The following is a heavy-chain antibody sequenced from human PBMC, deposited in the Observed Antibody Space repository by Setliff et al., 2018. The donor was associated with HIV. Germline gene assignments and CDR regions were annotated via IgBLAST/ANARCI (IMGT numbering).Heavy chain of an antibody. CDR1: GGSTSNEY. CDR2: IYDSGSP. V-gene: IGHV4-59*01. Sequence: SETLSLTCTVSGGSTSNEYWSWIRQPPGKGLEWIGYIYDSGSPKYNPSLKSRVTISIDTSKSQISLKLTSVTAADTAIYYCARSIHGGGSEPFNTWGQGILVTVSS. J-gene: IGHJ4*02. D-gene: IGHD3-10*01. CDR3: ARSIHGGGSEPFNT.